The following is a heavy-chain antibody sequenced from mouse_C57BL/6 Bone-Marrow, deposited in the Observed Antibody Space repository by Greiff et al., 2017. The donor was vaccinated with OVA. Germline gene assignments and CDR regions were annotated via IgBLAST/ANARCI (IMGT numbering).Heavy chain of an antibody. V-gene: IGHV1-26*01. CDR2: INPNNGGT. CDR3: ARLWTYGSSCPAWVAY. D-gene: IGHD1-1*01. Sequence: EVQLQQSGPELVKPGASVKISCKASGYTFTDYYMNWVKQSHGKSLEWIGDINPNNGGTSYNQKFKGKATLTVDKSSSTASMELRCLTSEDSAVYYWARLWTYGSSCPAWVAYWGQGTLVTVSA. J-gene: IGHJ3*01. CDR1: GYTFTDYY.